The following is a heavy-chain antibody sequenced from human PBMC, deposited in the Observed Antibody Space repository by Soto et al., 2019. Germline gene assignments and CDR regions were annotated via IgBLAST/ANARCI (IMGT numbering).Heavy chain of an antibody. Sequence: ASETLSLTCTVSGDSTSGGDFSWSWIRQPPKKGLELIGYIWRRERVYSNPSLKSRVIISADRSEKQFSLKLTSVTPADTAVYFCARGSGDYGNYYFDSWGQGILVTVSS. CDR3: ARGSGDYGNYYFDS. J-gene: IGHJ4*02. CDR1: GDSTSGGDFS. CDR2: IWRRERV. V-gene: IGHV4-30-2*01. D-gene: IGHD4-17*01.